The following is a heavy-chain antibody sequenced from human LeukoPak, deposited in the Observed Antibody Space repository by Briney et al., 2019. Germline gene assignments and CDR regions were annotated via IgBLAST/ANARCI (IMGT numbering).Heavy chain of an antibody. CDR3: ARGSGSIRYYYYGMDV. Sequence: ASVKVSGKASGGTFSSYAISWVRQAPGQGLEWMGGIIPIFGTANYAQKFQGRVTISADESTSTAYMELSSLRSEDTAVYYCARGSGSIRYYYYGMDVWGKGTTVTVSS. V-gene: IGHV1-69*13. CDR2: IIPIFGTA. CDR1: GGTFSSYA. D-gene: IGHD3-10*01. J-gene: IGHJ6*04.